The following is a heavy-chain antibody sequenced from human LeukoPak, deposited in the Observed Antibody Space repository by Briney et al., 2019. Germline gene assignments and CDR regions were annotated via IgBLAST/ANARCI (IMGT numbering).Heavy chain of an antibody. Sequence: ASVKVSCKASGYTFTGYYMHWVRQAPGQGPEWMGWINPNSGGTNYAQKFQGRVTMTRDTSISTAYMELSRLRSDDTAVYYCARDRITMIVVVETNWFDRWGQGTLVTVSS. D-gene: IGHD3-22*01. J-gene: IGHJ5*02. CDR2: INPNSGGT. V-gene: IGHV1-2*02. CDR3: ARDRITMIVVVETNWFDR. CDR1: GYTFTGYY.